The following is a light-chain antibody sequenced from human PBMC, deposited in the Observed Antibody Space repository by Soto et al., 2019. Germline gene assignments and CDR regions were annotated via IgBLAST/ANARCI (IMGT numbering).Light chain of an antibody. Sequence: EIVMTQSPATLSVSPGERATLSCRASQSLSSNLAWYQQKPGQAPRLLIYGASTRATSIPARFSGSGSGTEFTLTISRLQSEDFAVYYCQQYNNWLWTFGQGTKVEIK. V-gene: IGKV3-15*01. CDR3: QQYNNWLWT. CDR2: GAS. J-gene: IGKJ1*01. CDR1: QSLSSN.